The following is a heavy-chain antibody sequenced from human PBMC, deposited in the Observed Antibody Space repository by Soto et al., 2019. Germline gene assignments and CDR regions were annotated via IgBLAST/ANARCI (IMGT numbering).Heavy chain of an antibody. D-gene: IGHD6-19*01. Sequence: QLQLQESGPGLVKPSETLSLTCTVSDGSISSSSYYWGWIRQPPGKGLEWIGSIYYSGSTYYNPSLKSRVTISVDTSKNQFSLKLSSVTAADTAVYYCARLGGAVALPDYWGQGTLVTVSS. CDR1: DGSISSSSYY. J-gene: IGHJ4*02. V-gene: IGHV4-39*01. CDR3: ARLGGAVALPDY. CDR2: IYYSGST.